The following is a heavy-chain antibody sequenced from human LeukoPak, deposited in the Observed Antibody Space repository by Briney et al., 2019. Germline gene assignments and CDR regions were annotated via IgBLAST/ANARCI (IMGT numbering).Heavy chain of an antibody. J-gene: IGHJ4*02. V-gene: IGHV1-2*02. CDR1: GYTFTSYG. CDR3: ARDPLYCSGGSCYSEGFDY. Sequence: ASVKVSCKASGYTFTSYGISWVRQTPGQGLEWMGWISPNSGGTNYAQKFQGRVTMTRDTSISTAYMELSRLRSDDTAVYYCARDPLYCSGGSCYSEGFDYWGQGTLVTVSS. CDR2: ISPNSGGT. D-gene: IGHD2-15*01.